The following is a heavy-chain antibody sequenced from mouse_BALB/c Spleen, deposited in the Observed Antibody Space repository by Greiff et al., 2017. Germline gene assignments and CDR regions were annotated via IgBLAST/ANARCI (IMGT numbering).Heavy chain of an antibody. D-gene: IGHD2-4*01. CDR1: GFTFSSFG. J-gene: IGHJ2*01. V-gene: IGHV5-17*02. CDR3: AREAYYDYDGGYYFDY. Sequence: EVKVVESGGGLVQPGGSRKLSCAASGFTFSSFGMHWVRQAPEKGLEWVAYISSGSSTIYYADTVKGRFTISRDNPKNTLFLQMTSLRSEDTAMYYCAREAYYDYDGGYYFDYWGQGTTLTVSS. CDR2: ISSGSSTI.